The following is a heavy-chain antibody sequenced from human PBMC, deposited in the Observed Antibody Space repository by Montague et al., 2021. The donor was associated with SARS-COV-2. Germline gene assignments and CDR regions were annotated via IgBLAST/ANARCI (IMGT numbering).Heavy chain of an antibody. V-gene: IGHV4-59*01. CDR3: ARDVRYYYDQ. CDR1: GGSMSSYH. Sequence: SETLSLTYSVSGGSMSSYHWFWIRQPPGKGLEWIGYVSYRGSTNYNLSLKSRVTISLDTSKNRFSLRVTSVTAADTAVYYCARDVRYYYDQWGQGILVTVSS. CDR2: VSYRGST. J-gene: IGHJ4*02. D-gene: IGHD3-10*01.